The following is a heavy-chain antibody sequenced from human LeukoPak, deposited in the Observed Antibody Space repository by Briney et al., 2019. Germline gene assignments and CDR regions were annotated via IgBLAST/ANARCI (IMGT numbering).Heavy chain of an antibody. V-gene: IGHV4-4*02. CDR2: IYHRGDT. J-gene: IGHJ4*02. CDR3: ARESVADGKPMDFFDY. Sequence: SETLSLTCAVSGGSISTNNWWSWVRQAPGKGLQWIGQIYHRGDTNYNPSLSSRVTMSVDRSKNQVPLKLSSVTAADTAIYYCARESVADGKPMDFFDYWGQGIPVTVSS. D-gene: IGHD3-10*01. CDR1: GGSISTNNW.